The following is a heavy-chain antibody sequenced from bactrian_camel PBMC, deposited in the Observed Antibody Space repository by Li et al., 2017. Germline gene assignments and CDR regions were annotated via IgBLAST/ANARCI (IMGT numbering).Heavy chain of an antibody. CDR2: IVSDGIT. J-gene: IGHJ6*01. D-gene: IGHD3*01. Sequence: HVQLVESGGGSVEAGGSQWLSCVVTDDANEFEWIGWFRPDDKGERVGVAVIVSDGITKYSDSVKGRFIISKHNAKNTLFLQMNSLKPEDTAMYYCAVEGSGAYCSLRALPLGYWDQGTQVTV. CDR3: AVEGSGAYCSLRALPLGY. CDR1: DDANEFEW. V-gene: IGHV3S53*01.